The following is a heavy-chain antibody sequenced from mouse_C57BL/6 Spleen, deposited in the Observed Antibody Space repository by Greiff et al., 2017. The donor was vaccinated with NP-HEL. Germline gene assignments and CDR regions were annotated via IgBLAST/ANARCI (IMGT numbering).Heavy chain of an antibody. Sequence: QVQLQQPGADLVKAGASVKMSCKASGYTFTSYWMHWVKQRLGQGLEWFAETNPTNGRTYYNEKFKSKATLTVDKSSSTAYMLLSGPTFEDSAVYYCARIKKIVATYLDYWGQGTTLIVSS. J-gene: IGHJ2*01. CDR1: GYTFTSYW. V-gene: IGHV1S81*02. D-gene: IGHD1-1*01. CDR2: TNPTNGRT. CDR3: ARIKKIVATYLDY.